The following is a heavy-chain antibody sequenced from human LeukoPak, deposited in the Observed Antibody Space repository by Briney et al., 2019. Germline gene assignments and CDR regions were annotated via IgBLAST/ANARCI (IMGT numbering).Heavy chain of an antibody. Sequence: SETLSLTCTVSGGSISSYYWSWIRQPPGKGLEWIGYIYYSGSTNYNPSLKSRVTISVDMSKNQFSLKLSSVTAADTAVYYCARDGVVTSPYYYYGMDVWGQGTTVTVSS. D-gene: IGHD4-23*01. CDR1: GGSISSYY. J-gene: IGHJ6*02. CDR3: ARDGVVTSPYYYYGMDV. CDR2: IYYSGST. V-gene: IGHV4-59*01.